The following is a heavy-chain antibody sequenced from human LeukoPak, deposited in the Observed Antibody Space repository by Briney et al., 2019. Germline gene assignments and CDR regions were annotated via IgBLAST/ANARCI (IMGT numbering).Heavy chain of an antibody. Sequence: GASVKVSCKASRYTFTGYYMHWVRQAPGQGLEWMGWISASNVNTYSAQKLQDRVTMTTDTSTNTAYMELRSLRSDDTAVYYCARDWASSSPSYFDYWGQGTLVTVSS. J-gene: IGHJ4*02. V-gene: IGHV1-18*04. D-gene: IGHD6-13*01. CDR1: RYTFTGYY. CDR2: ISASNVNT. CDR3: ARDWASSSPSYFDY.